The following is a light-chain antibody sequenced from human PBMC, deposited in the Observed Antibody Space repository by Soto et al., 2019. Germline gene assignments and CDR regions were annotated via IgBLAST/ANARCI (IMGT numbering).Light chain of an antibody. CDR3: QQYNNWPPIT. Sequence: EIVLTQSPDTLSLSPVERATLSCLASHSVTTHLAWFQQRPGQTPRLLIYDASTRAPGIPARFSGRGSGADFTLTISSLEPEDFAVYYCQQYNNWPPITFGQGTRLEIK. CDR2: DAS. J-gene: IGKJ5*01. V-gene: IGKV3-11*01. CDR1: HSVTTH.